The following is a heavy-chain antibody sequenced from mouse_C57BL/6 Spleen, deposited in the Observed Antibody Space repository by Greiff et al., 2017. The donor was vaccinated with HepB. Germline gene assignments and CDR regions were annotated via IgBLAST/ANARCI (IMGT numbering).Heavy chain of an antibody. CDR2: ISNGGGST. V-gene: IGHV5-12*01. CDR3: ARRWFAY. J-gene: IGHJ3*01. Sequence: EVMLVESGGGLVQPGGSLKLSCAASGFTFSDYYMYWVRQTPEKRLEWVAYISNGGGSTYYPDTVKGRFTISRDNAKNTLYLQMSRLKSEDTAMYYCARRWFAYWCQGTLVTVSA. CDR1: GFTFSDYY.